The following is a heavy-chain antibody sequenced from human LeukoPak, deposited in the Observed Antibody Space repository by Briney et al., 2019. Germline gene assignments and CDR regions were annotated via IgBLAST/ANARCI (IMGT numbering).Heavy chain of an antibody. CDR2: INHSGST. D-gene: IGHD5-18*01. CDR1: GGSFSGYY. J-gene: IGHJ4*02. Sequence: SETLSLTCAVYGGSFSGYYWSWIRQPPGKGLEWIGEINHSGSTNYNPSLESRVTISVDTSKNQFSLKLSSVTAADTAVYYCARGGYSYGYLQFDYWGQGTLVTVSS. V-gene: IGHV4-34*01. CDR3: ARGGYSYGYLQFDY.